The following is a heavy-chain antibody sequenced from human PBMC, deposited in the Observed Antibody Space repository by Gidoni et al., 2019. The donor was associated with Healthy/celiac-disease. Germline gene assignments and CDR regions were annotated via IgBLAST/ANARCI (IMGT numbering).Heavy chain of an antibody. Sequence: EVQLVESGGVVVQPGGALRLSCAASGFTFDDYTMHWVRQAPGKGLEWVSLISWDGGSTYYADSVKGRFTISRDNSKNSLYLQMNSLRTEDTALYYCAKDIYSYGRGYFDYWGQGTLVTVSS. V-gene: IGHV3-43*01. CDR2: ISWDGGST. CDR1: GFTFDDYT. J-gene: IGHJ4*02. CDR3: AKDIYSYGRGYFDY. D-gene: IGHD5-18*01.